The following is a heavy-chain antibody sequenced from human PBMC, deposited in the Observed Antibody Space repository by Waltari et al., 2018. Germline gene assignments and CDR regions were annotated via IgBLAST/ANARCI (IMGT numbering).Heavy chain of an antibody. J-gene: IGHJ5*02. D-gene: IGHD5-12*01. V-gene: IGHV4-38-2*01. CDR1: GYSISSGYY. CDR2: IYHSGST. CDR3: ARSSDSGYPAWLTS. Sequence: QVQLQESGPGLVKPSETLSLTCAVSGYSISSGYYWGWIRQPPGKGLEWIGSIYHSGSTYYNPSLKSRVTISVDTSKNQFSLKLSSVTAADTAVYDCARSSDSGYPAWLTSWGQGTLVTVSS.